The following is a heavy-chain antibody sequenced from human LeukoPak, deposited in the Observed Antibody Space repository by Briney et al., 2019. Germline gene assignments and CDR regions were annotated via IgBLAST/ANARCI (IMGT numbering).Heavy chain of an antibody. CDR2: IYDSGTT. V-gene: IGHV3-53*01. CDR1: GFTVSSNY. D-gene: IGHD3-3*01. Sequence: GGSLRLSCATSGFTVSSNYMSWVRQAPGKGLEWVSVIYDSGTTYYADSVKGRFLIFRDNTMNSLYLQMSSLRAEDTAVYYCATDRGWRTSGYYLYYFEYWGQGTLVTYSS. J-gene: IGHJ4*02. CDR3: ATDRGWRTSGYYLYYFEY.